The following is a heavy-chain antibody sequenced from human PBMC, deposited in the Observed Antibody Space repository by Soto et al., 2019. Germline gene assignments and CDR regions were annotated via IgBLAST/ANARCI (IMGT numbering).Heavy chain of an antibody. CDR2: IRGSGGST. CDR3: AKARGAATSYYYYGMDV. V-gene: IGHV3-23*01. CDR1: GFTFSSYA. Sequence: VGSLRLSCAASGFTFSSYAMSWVRQAPGKGLEWVSAIRGSGGSTYYADSVKGRFTISRDNSKNTLYLQMNSLRAEDTAVYYCAKARGAATSYYYYGMDVWGQGTTVTVSS. J-gene: IGHJ6*02. D-gene: IGHD2-15*01.